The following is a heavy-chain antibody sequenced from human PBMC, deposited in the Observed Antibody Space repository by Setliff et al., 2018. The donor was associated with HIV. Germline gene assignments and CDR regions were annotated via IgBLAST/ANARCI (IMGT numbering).Heavy chain of an antibody. V-gene: IGHV4-39*01. J-gene: IGHJ4*02. D-gene: IGHD4-17*01. CDR2: IFYTGST. CDR1: GGSISSSSYY. CDR3: TRRDVTTGMDS. Sequence: SETLSLTCTVSGGSISSSSYYWDWIRQPPGKSLEWVGSIFYTGSTNYRPSLESRVIVSLDTSKNQFSLKLSSVTAANTAVYYCTRRDVTTGMDSWGPGILVTVSS.